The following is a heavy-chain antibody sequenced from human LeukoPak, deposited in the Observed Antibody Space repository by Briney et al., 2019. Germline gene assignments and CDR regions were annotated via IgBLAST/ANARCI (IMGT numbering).Heavy chain of an antibody. D-gene: IGHD1-26*01. Sequence: GGSLRLSCEASGLXFSSYWIHWVRQAPGKGLVWVSRINSDGSSTSYADSVKGRFTISRDNAKNTLYLQMNSLRAEDTAVYYCARKGGRLPFDYWGQGTLVTVSS. CDR1: GLXFSSYW. J-gene: IGHJ4*02. CDR2: INSDGSST. V-gene: IGHV3-74*01. CDR3: ARKGGRLPFDY.